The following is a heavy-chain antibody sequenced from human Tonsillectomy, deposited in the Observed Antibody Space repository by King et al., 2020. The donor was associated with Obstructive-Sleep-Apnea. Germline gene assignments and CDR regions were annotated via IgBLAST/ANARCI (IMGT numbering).Heavy chain of an antibody. CDR2: ISAYNGNT. Sequence: QLVQSGAEVKKPGASVKVSCKASGYTFTSYCISWVRQAPGQGLEWIGWISAYNGNTNYAQKLQGRVTMTTDTSTSTAYMALRSLRSDETAVYYCASGGEYYYDSSGYYYLAEYFQHWGQGTLVTVSS. CDR3: ASGGEYYYDSSGYYYLAEYFQH. V-gene: IGHV1-18*04. D-gene: IGHD3-22*01. CDR1: GYTFTSYC. J-gene: IGHJ1*01.